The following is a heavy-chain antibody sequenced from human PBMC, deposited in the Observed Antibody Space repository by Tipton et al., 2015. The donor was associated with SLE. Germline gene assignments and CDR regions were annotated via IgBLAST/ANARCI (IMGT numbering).Heavy chain of an antibody. CDR1: GASIKSGSYF. V-gene: IGHV4-61*02. J-gene: IGHJ3*01. CDR3: ARENVAAAGALDL. CDR2: MFSSGDT. D-gene: IGHD6-13*01. Sequence: TLSLTCTVSGASIKSGSYFWPWIRQPAGKGLEWIGRMFSSGDTNYNPSLKSRLTMSVDTSKNQFSLTVNSVTAADTAVYYCARENVAAAGALDLCGQGTMVTV.